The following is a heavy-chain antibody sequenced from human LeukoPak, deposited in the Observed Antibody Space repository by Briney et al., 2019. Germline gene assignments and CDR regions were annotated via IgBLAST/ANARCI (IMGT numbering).Heavy chain of an antibody. CDR3: VARGGWARFDY. V-gene: IGHV3-48*04. J-gene: IGHJ4*02. CDR1: GFTFSTYS. Sequence: GGSLRLSCAASGFTFSTYSMNWVRQAPGKGLEWISYITDSSSTTYYADSVKGRFTISRDNADNSLYLQMNSLRAEDTAIYYCVARGGWARFDYWGQGTLVTVSS. CDR2: ITDSSSTT. D-gene: IGHD6-19*01.